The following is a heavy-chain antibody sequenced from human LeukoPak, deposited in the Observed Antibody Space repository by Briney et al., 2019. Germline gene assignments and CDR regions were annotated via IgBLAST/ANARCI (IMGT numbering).Heavy chain of an antibody. D-gene: IGHD6-19*01. V-gene: IGHV4-34*01. CDR2: INQSGSN. CDR1: GGSFSGYY. Sequence: SETLSLTCAVYGGSFSGYYWSWIRQPPWKGLEWMGEINQSGSNNYNPSLKSRVTISVDTSKHQFSLKLSSVTAADTAVYYCARGSGYSSGWYLDYWGQGTLVTVSS. CDR3: ARGSGYSSGWYLDY. J-gene: IGHJ4*02.